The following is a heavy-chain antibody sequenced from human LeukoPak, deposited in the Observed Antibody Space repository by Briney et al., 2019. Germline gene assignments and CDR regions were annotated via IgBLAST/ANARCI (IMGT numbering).Heavy chain of an antibody. V-gene: IGHV1-46*01. J-gene: IGHJ6*02. D-gene: IGHD6-19*01. CDR3: ARDVPYSSGWSYYYYYGMDV. Sequence: GASVKVSCKASGYTFTGYYMHWVRQAPGQGLEWMGIINPSGGSTSYAQKFQGRVTMTRDTSTSTVYMELSSLRSEDTAVYYCARDVPYSSGWSYYYYYGMDVWGQGTTVTVSS. CDR1: GYTFTGYY. CDR2: INPSGGST.